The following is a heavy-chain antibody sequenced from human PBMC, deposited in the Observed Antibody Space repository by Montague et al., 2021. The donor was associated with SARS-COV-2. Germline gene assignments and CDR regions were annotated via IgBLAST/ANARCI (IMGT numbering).Heavy chain of an antibody. D-gene: IGHD2-15*01. CDR1: GGSTSNYY. J-gene: IGHJ4*02. CDR2: IFYTGST. CDR3: ARAQNICFIANCVNYFDL. Sequence: SETLSLTCSVSGGSTSNYYWTWIRQSPGKGLQWIGYIFYTGSTKFNPSLKGRVSMSLDTSKNHFSLRLSAVTAADTALYYCARAQNICFIANCVNYFDLWGLGALVTVSS. V-gene: IGHV4-59*01.